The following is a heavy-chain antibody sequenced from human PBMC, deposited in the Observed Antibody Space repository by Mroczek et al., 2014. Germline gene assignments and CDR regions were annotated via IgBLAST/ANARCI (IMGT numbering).Heavy chain of an antibody. CDR1: GSFSGYY. V-gene: IGHV4-34*01. D-gene: IGHD3-3*01. CDR2: INHSGST. CDR3: ARGDYDFWSGYSGVDH. J-gene: IGHJ4*02. Sequence: QVQLQQWGGRTVEAFGDPVPHLRCLCGSFSGYYWSWIRQPPGKGLEWIGEINHSGSTNYNPSLKSRVTISVDTSKNQFSLKLSSVTAADTAVYYCARGDYDFWSGYSGVDHWGQGTLVTVSS.